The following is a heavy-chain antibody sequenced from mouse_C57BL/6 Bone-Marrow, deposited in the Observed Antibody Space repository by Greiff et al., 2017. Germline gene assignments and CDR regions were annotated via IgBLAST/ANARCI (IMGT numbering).Heavy chain of an antibody. D-gene: IGHD2-4*01. J-gene: IGHJ4*01. CDR3: ARKDDFDRAYAMDY. V-gene: IGHV1-80*01. CDR1: GYAFSSYW. Sequence: QVQLKQSGAELVKPGASVKISCKASGYAFSSYWMNWVKQRPGKGLEWIGQIYPGAGDTNYNGKFKGKATLTADKSSSTAEMQLSSLTSEDSAVYFCARKDDFDRAYAMDYWGQGTSVTVSS. CDR2: IYPGAGDT.